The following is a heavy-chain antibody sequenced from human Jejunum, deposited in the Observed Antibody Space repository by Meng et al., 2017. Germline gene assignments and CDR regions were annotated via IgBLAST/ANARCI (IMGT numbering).Heavy chain of an antibody. J-gene: IGHJ4*02. V-gene: IGHV3-33*08. Sequence: VGLVRLGGGLPRLGGSLILSCAALVLTFTDSGMSWVRKAPGKGLEWVAVIWYDGSKTYYADSVKGRFSISRDNSKNTLYLQMNSLRAEDTAVYYCARYRSGSSDYWGPGTLVTVSS. CDR1: VLTFTDSG. D-gene: IGHD3-10*01. CDR2: IWYDGSKT. CDR3: ARYRSGSSDY.